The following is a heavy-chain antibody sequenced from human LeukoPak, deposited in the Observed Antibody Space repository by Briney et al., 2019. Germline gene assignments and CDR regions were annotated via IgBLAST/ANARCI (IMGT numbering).Heavy chain of an antibody. V-gene: IGHV4-34*01. D-gene: IGHD3-22*01. Sequence: SETLSLTCDVFGGSFTDYFWTWIRQSPGKGLEWIGEINDYSGNTNYNPSLNSRVSISLEKSKNQFSLELRSVTAADTAVYYCARGRIAKIVVVHSFQYGMDVWGKGTTVTVSS. CDR3: ARGRIAKIVVVHSFQYGMDV. CDR2: INDYSGNT. J-gene: IGHJ6*04. CDR1: GGSFTDYF.